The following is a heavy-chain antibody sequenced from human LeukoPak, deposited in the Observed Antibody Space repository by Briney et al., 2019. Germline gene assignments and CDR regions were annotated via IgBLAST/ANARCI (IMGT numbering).Heavy chain of an antibody. Sequence: AGGSLRLSCAASGFTFSSYAMHWVRQAPGKGLEWVAVISYDGSNKYYADSVKGRFTISRDNAKNSLYLQMNSLRAEDTAVYYCARNQINKWELSSWGQGTLVTVSS. V-gene: IGHV3-30-3*01. J-gene: IGHJ5*02. D-gene: IGHD1-26*01. CDR3: ARNQINKWELSS. CDR1: GFTFSSYA. CDR2: ISYDGSNK.